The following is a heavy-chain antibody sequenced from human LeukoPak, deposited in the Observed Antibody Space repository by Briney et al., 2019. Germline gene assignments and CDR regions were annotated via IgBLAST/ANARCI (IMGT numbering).Heavy chain of an antibody. Sequence: GSLRLSCAASGFNFNNYAMHWVRQAPGKGPEWVAVIWHDGRDEFYVHSVKGRFTVSRDNSQSTLYLQMNSLRNEDTAVYYCARIMYDFWSPRYPLALKYWVQGTPVIVSS. J-gene: IGHJ4*02. V-gene: IGHV3-33*08. CDR3: ARIMYDFWSPRYPLALKY. CDR1: GFNFNNYA. D-gene: IGHD3-3*01. CDR2: IWHDGRDE.